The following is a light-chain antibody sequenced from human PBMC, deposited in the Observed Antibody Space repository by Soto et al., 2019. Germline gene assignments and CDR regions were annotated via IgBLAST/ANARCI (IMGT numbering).Light chain of an antibody. CDR1: QSVSSN. CDR3: QQYNNWPRT. Sequence: EIVMTQSPATLSVSPGEGATLSCRASQSVSSNLAWYQQKPGQAPRLLMFGASTRASGIPARFSGSGSETEFTLTISSLQSEDFAVYYCQQYNNWPRTFGQGTKVDIK. CDR2: GAS. J-gene: IGKJ1*01. V-gene: IGKV3-15*01.